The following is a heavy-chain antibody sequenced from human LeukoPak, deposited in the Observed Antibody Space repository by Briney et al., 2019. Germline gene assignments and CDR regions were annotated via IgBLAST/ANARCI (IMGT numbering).Heavy chain of an antibody. V-gene: IGHV3-23*01. CDR2: ISGSGGST. J-gene: IGHJ3*02. CDR3: AKELYSYYYDSSGYSWGAFDI. Sequence: GGSLRLSCAASGFTFSSYAMSWVRQAPGKGLEWVSAISGSGGSTYYADSVKGRFTISRDNSKNTLYLQMNSLRAEDTAVYYCAKELYSYYYDSSGYSWGAFDIWGQGTMVTVSS. D-gene: IGHD3-22*01. CDR1: GFTFSSYA.